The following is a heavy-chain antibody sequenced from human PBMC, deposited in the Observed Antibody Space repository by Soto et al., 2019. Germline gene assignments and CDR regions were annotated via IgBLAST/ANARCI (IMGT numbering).Heavy chain of an antibody. CDR3: ARGVWPGPFWGDYRFDT. D-gene: IGHD3-3*01. J-gene: IGHJ5*02. CDR1: CSFSSYDM. V-gene: IGHV3-7*01. Sequence: PGGAMGLCRASGCSFSSYDMRSLGRQAVEEGEGWVANITQDGSEKYSVDPQKGRFIITRDNAKNSLYLQSKSPRAEDTAVNYCARGVWPGPFWGDYRFDTWGQGTLVTVSS. CDR2: ITQDGSEK.